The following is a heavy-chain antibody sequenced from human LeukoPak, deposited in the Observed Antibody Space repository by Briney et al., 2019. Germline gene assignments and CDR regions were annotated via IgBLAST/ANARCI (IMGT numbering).Heavy chain of an antibody. CDR3: ATLRNYDILTAPDY. J-gene: IGHJ4*02. CDR1: GYTFTGYY. D-gene: IGHD3-9*01. V-gene: IGHV1-2*02. Sequence: ASVKVSCKASGYTFTGYYVHCVRQAPGQGLEWMGWINPNSGGTNYAQKFQGRVTMTRDTSISTAYMELSRLRSDDTAVYYCATLRNYDILTAPDYWGQGTLVTVSS. CDR2: INPNSGGT.